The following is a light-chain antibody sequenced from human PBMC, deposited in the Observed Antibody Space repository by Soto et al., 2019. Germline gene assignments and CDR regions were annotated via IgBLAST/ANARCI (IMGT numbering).Light chain of an antibody. V-gene: IGKV3-20*01. CDR1: QSVSSNY. J-gene: IGKJ5*01. CDR3: QQYGYSPIA. Sequence: IAWTQSPGTLSFSPGERDTLSCRAGQSVSSNYLAWYQQKPGQAPRLLIYAASSRATGIPDRFSGSGCGTDFTLTIDGLEHEEFVVYYCQQYGYSPIAFGQGTRLEIK. CDR2: AAS.